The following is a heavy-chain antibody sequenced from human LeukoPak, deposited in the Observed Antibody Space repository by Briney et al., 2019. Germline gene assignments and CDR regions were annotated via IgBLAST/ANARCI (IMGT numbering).Heavy chain of an antibody. CDR1: GFTFSSYA. J-gene: IGHJ4*02. V-gene: IGHV3-30-3*01. Sequence: GGSLRLSCAASGFTFSSYAMHWVRQAPGKGLEWVAVISYDGSNKYYADSVKGRFTISRDNSKNTLYLQMNSLRAEDTAVYYCAREEVAGGYYFDYWGQGTLVTVSS. D-gene: IGHD6-19*01. CDR2: ISYDGSNK. CDR3: AREEVAGGYYFDY.